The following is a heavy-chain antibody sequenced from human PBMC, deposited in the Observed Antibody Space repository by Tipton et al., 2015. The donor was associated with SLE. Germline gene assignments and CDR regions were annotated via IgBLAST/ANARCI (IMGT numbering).Heavy chain of an antibody. J-gene: IGHJ4*02. V-gene: IGHV4-59*01. CDR1: GASISSYY. CDR3: ARGGTYHVSGGNIVY. D-gene: IGHD2-15*01. CDR2: VYDIEFT. Sequence: TLSLTCTVSGASISSYYWSWIRQPPGKGLEWIGYVYDIEFTNYNPSLKSRVTISLDTSKNQFSLKLSSVTAADTAVYYCARGGTYHVSGGNIVYWGRGTLVTASS.